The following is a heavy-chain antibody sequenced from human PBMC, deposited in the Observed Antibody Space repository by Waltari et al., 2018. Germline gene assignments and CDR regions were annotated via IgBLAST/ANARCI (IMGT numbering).Heavy chain of an antibody. J-gene: IGHJ4*02. Sequence: QVQLVQSGAEVKKPGSSVKVSCKASGGTFSSYAISWVRQAPGQGLGWMGGVIPIFGTANYAQKFQGRVTITADKSTSTAYMELSSLRSEDTAVYYCAREGPSSSYFDYWGQGTLVTVSS. CDR1: GGTFSSYA. V-gene: IGHV1-69*14. D-gene: IGHD6-13*01. CDR2: VIPIFGTA. CDR3: AREGPSSSYFDY.